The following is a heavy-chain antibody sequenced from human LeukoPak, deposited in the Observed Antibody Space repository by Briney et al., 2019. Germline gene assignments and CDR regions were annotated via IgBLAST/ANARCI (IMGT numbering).Heavy chain of an antibody. Sequence: ASVTVSCKASGYTFTGYYMHWVRQAPGQGLEWMGRINPNSGGTNYAQKLQGRVTMTRDTSISTAYMELSRLRFDDTAVYYCAREVCTNGVCFGGYFDYWGQGTLVTVSS. D-gene: IGHD2-8*01. CDR1: GYTFTGYY. J-gene: IGHJ4*02. V-gene: IGHV1-2*06. CDR3: AREVCTNGVCFGGYFDY. CDR2: INPNSGGT.